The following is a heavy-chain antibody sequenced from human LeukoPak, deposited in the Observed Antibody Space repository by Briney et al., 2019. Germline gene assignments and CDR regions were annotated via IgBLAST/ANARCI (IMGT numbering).Heavy chain of an antibody. CDR2: INPSGGST. Sequence: ASVRVSCKASGYTFTSYYMHWVRQAPGQGLEWMGIINPSGGSTSYAQKFQGRVTMTRDMSTSTVYMELSSLRSEDTAVYYCARDHYDSSGYYYPTPFDPWGQGTLVNVSS. CDR3: ARDHYDSSGYYYPTPFDP. CDR1: GYTFTSYY. J-gene: IGHJ5*02. V-gene: IGHV1-46*01. D-gene: IGHD3-22*01.